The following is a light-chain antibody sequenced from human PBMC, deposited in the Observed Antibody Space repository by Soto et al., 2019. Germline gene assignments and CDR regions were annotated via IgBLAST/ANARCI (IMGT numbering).Light chain of an antibody. J-gene: IGKJ1*01. CDR3: QQYTNWPET. V-gene: IGKV3-15*01. CDR1: QSVSSN. CDR2: GAS. Sequence: ILMTQSPATLSVSPGERATLSCRASQSVSSNLAWYQQKPGQAPRLLIYGASTRATGIPARFSGSGSGTEFTLTISNLQSEDFAVYYCQQYTNWPETFGQGTKV.